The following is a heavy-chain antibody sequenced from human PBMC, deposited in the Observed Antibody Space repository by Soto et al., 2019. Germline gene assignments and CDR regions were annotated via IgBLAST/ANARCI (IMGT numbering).Heavy chain of an antibody. V-gene: IGHV2-5*02. Sequence: QITLKESGPTLVKPTQTLTLTCTFSGFSLSTSGVGVGWIRQPPGKALEWLALIYWDDDKRYSPSLKSRLTITKDNSKNQVVLKMTNLDPVDTATYYCAHRPSYCSGGSCYSGFDYWGQGTLVTVSS. CDR1: GFSLSTSGVG. CDR2: IYWDDDK. J-gene: IGHJ4*02. D-gene: IGHD2-15*01. CDR3: AHRPSYCSGGSCYSGFDY.